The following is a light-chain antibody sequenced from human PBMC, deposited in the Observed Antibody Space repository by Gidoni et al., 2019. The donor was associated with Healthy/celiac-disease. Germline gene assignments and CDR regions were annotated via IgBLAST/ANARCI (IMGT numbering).Light chain of an antibody. CDR1: QSVSSY. CDR3: QQRSNWPVT. Sequence: EIVLTQSPATLSLSPGERATLSCRASQSVSSYLAWDQQKPGPAPRLLIYDASNRATGIPARFSGSGSGTDFTLTISSLEPEDFAVYDCQQRSNWPVTFGQGTKVEIK. V-gene: IGKV3-11*01. CDR2: DAS. J-gene: IGKJ1*01.